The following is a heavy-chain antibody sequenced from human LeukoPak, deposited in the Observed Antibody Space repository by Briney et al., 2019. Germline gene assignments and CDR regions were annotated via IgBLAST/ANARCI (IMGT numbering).Heavy chain of an antibody. J-gene: IGHJ4*02. CDR1: GGSISSHY. CDR3: ARGGYSYGYDDDFEY. D-gene: IGHD5-18*01. CDR2: IYNSGST. V-gene: IGHV4-59*11. Sequence: PSETLSLTCSVSGGSISSHYWSWIRQSPGKGLEWIGYIYNSGSTNYNPSFKSRVTISVDTSKNQFSLKLTSATAADTAVYYCARGGYSYGYDDDFEYWGQGILVTVSS.